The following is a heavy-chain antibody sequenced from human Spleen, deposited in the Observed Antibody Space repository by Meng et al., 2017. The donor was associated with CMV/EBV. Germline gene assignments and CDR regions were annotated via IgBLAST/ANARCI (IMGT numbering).Heavy chain of an antibody. D-gene: IGHD3-3*01. CDR2: IIPMFGTP. CDR3: ARGGIAAIFGVVIIRGMDV. Sequence: SVKVSCKASGGTFSKYTINWVRQAPGQGLEWMGGIIPMFGTPNYAQKFQGRVTITTDESTRTAYMELTSLRSEDTAVYYCARGGIAAIFGVVIIRGMDVWGQGTTVTVSS. CDR1: GGTFSKYT. V-gene: IGHV1-69*05. J-gene: IGHJ6*02.